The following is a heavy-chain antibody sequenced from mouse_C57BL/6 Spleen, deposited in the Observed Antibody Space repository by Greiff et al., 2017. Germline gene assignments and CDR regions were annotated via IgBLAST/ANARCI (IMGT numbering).Heavy chain of an antibody. V-gene: IGHV1-9*01. Sequence: VKLQESGAELMKPGASVKLSCKATGYTFTGYWIEWVKQRPGHGLEWIGEILPGSGSTNYNEKFKGKATFTADTSSNTAYMQLSSLTTEDSAIYYCARWAITTVVATRGSWFAYWGQGTLVTVSA. CDR3: ARWAITTVVATRGSWFAY. CDR1: GYTFTGYW. CDR2: ILPGSGST. J-gene: IGHJ3*01. D-gene: IGHD1-1*01.